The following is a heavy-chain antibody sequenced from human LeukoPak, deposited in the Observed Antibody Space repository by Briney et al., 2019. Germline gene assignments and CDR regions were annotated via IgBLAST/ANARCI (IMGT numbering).Heavy chain of an antibody. CDR2: ISAYNGNT. CDR1: GYTFTSYG. Sequence: ASVKVSCKASGYTFTSYGISWVRQAPGQGLEWMGWISAYNGNTNYAQKLQGRVTMTTDTSTSTAYMELRSLRSDDTAVYYCARDGGLRYFDWSPAYNWFDPWGQGTLVTVSS. V-gene: IGHV1-18*01. D-gene: IGHD3-9*01. J-gene: IGHJ5*02. CDR3: ARDGGLRYFDWSPAYNWFDP.